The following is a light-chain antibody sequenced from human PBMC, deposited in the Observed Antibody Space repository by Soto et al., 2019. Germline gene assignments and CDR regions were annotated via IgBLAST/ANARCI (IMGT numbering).Light chain of an antibody. CDR2: DAS. J-gene: IGKJ2*01. CDR3: QQSDSTPYT. V-gene: IGKV1-39*01. CDR1: QSISNY. Sequence: DIQMTQSPSSLSASVGDRVTITCRASQSISNYLNWYQQKPGKAPNLLIYDASSLLSGVPSRFSGSGSGTDFTLTISSLQPEDFSISYCQQSDSTPYTFGQGTKVDIK.